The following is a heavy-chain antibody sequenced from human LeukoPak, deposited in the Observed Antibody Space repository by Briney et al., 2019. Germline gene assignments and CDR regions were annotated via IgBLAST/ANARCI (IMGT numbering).Heavy chain of an antibody. Sequence: SGGSLRLSCAASGFTFDDYAMHWVRQAPGKGLEWVSGISWNSGSIGYADSVKGRFTISRDNAKNSLYLQMNSLRAEDTAVYYCARDPYSGRYGDYYYYYYMDVWGKGTTVTISS. CDR1: GFTFDDYA. CDR2: ISWNSGSI. D-gene: IGHD1-26*01. CDR3: ARDPYSGRYGDYYYYYYMDV. V-gene: IGHV3-9*01. J-gene: IGHJ6*03.